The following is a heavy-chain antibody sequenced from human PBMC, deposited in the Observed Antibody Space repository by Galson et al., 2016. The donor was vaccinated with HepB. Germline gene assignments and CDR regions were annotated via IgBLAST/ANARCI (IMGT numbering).Heavy chain of an antibody. CDR2: VKSDGSFA. J-gene: IGHJ6*02. V-gene: IGHV3-74*01. CDR3: ASGSRLGAGYYGMDV. D-gene: IGHD1-26*01. Sequence: SLRLSCAASGFTFSSYWMHWVRQAPGKGLVWVSLVKSDGSFATYADDADTVKGRFTISRDNAKNTLFLQMNNLRADDTAVYYCASGSRLGAGYYGMDVWGRGTTVTVSS. CDR1: GFTFSSYW.